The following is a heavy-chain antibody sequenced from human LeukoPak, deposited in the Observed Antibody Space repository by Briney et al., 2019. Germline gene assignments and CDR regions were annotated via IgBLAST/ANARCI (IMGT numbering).Heavy chain of an antibody. V-gene: IGHV4-59*01. J-gene: IGHJ4*02. CDR3: AKTRVEYTGYDYYFDF. D-gene: IGHD5-12*01. CDR2: IYYTGNT. Sequence: PSETLSLTCSVSGGSISNYYWSWIRQPPGKGLEGIGYIYYTGNTNYNPSLQSRVTLSVDTSQNQFSLNLTSVTAADTAVYYCAKTRVEYTGYDYYFDFWGQGTLVSVSS. CDR1: GGSISNYY.